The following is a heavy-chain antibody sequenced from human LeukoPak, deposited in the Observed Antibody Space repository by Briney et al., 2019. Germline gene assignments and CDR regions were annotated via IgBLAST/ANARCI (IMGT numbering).Heavy chain of an antibody. CDR2: INHSGST. D-gene: IGHD2-2*01. CDR3: ARRKVVPALEIGYYGMDV. J-gene: IGHJ6*02. V-gene: IGHV4-34*01. CDR1: GGSFSGYY. Sequence: SETLSLTCAVYGGSFSGYYWSWIRQPPGKGLEWIGEINHSGSTNYNPSLKSRVTISVDTSKNQFSLKLSSVTAADTAVYYCARRKVVPALEIGYYGMDVWGQGTTVTVSS.